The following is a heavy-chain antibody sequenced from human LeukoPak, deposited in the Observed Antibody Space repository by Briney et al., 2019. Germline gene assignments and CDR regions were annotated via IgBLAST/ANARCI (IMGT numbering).Heavy chain of an antibody. V-gene: IGHV1-46*01. CDR3: ARDLGSGWYSFDY. J-gene: IGHJ4*02. CDR2: INPSGGST. CDR1: GYTFTNYY. D-gene: IGHD6-19*01. Sequence: ASVKVSCKASGYTFTNYYMHWLRQAPGQGLEWMGEINPSGGSTTYAQKFQGRVSMTRDTSTRTVYMEVNSLRSEDTAVYYCARDLGSGWYSFDYWGQGTLVTVSS.